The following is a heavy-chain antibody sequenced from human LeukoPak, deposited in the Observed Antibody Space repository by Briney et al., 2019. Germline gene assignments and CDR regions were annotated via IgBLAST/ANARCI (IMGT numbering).Heavy chain of an antibody. V-gene: IGHV1-46*01. D-gene: IGHD1-26*01. CDR2: INPSGGST. J-gene: IGHJ5*02. Sequence: ASVKVSCKASGYTFTSYYMHWVRQAPGQGLEWMGGINPSGGSTSYAQKFQGRVTMIRDTSTSTVYMELSSLRYEDTAVYYCARAQAWDASDPNWFDPWGQGSLVIVSS. CDR1: GYTFTSYY. CDR3: ARAQAWDASDPNWFDP.